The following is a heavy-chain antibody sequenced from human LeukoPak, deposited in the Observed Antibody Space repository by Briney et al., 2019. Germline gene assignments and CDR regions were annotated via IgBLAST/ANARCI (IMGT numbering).Heavy chain of an antibody. CDR1: GFTFSSYD. CDR2: IDTAGYT. V-gene: IGHV3-13*01. D-gene: IGHD6-19*01. CDR3: ARDRFSSAWYHQGPPDY. J-gene: IGHJ4*02. Sequence: GGSLRLSCAASGFTFSSYDMHWVRQATGKGLEWVSGIDTAGYTYYPRSVKGRFTISRDNAKNSLYLQMNSLRAEDTAVYFCARDRFSSAWYHQGPPDYWGQGTLVTVSS.